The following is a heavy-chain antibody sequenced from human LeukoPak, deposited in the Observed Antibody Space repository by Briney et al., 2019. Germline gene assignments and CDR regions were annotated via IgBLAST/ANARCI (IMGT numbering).Heavy chain of an antibody. J-gene: IGHJ5*02. V-gene: IGHV4-34*01. D-gene: IGHD2-15*01. Sequence: SETLSFTCAVYGGSFSTYYWSWIRQPPGKGLEWIGEINHSGSTNYNPSLKSRVTISVDTSKNQFSLKLSSVTAADTAVYYCARDRDIVVDRGWFDLWGQGTLVTVSS. CDR1: GGSFSTYY. CDR3: ARDRDIVVDRGWFDL. CDR2: INHSGST.